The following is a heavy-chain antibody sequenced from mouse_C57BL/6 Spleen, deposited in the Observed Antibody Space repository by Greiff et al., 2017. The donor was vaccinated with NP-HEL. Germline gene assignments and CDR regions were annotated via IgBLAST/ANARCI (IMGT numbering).Heavy chain of an antibody. D-gene: IGHD3-2*02. CDR1: GYTFTSYW. V-gene: IGHV1-52*01. CDR2: IDPSDSET. J-gene: IGHJ4*01. CDR3: ARGDQLRLRYAMDY. Sequence: VQLQQPGAELVRPGSSVKLSCKASGYTFTSYWMHWVKQRPIQGLEWIGNIDPSDSETHYTQKFKDKATLTVDKSSSTAYMQLSSLTSEDSAVYYCARGDQLRLRYAMDYWGQGTSVTVSS.